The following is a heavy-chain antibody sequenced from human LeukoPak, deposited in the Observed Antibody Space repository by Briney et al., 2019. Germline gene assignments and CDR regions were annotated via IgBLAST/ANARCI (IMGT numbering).Heavy chain of an antibody. CDR1: GGSISSGGYY. J-gene: IGHJ2*01. V-gene: IGHV4-30-2*01. Sequence: SETLSLTCTVSGGSISSGGYYWSWIRQPPGKGLEWIGYIYHSGGSYYNPSLKSRVTISVDRSKNQFSLKLSSVTGADTAVYYCARKVHWYFDLWGRGTLVTVSS. CDR3: ARKVHWYFDL. CDR2: IYHSGGS.